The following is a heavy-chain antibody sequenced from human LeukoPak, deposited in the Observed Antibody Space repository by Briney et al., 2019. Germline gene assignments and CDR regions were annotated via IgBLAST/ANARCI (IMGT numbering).Heavy chain of an antibody. V-gene: IGHV1-69*06. CDR3: ARGPEGYYYYYYMDV. Sequence: AVKVSCKASGGTFSSYAISCVRQAPVQGLEWMGGIIPIFGTANYAQKFQGRVTITADKSTSTAYMELSSLRSEDTAVYYCARGPEGYYYYYYMDVWGKGTTVTVSS. CDR2: IIPIFGTA. J-gene: IGHJ6*03. CDR1: GGTFSSYA.